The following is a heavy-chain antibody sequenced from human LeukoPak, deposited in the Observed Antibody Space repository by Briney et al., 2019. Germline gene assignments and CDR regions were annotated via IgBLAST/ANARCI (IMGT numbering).Heavy chain of an antibody. V-gene: IGHV4-34*01. Sequence: PSETLSLTCGVYGGSFSGYYWSWIRQPPGKGLEWIGEINHSGSTNYNPSLKSRVTISVDTSKNHFSLKLSSVTAADTAVCYCARGLAAGVVGFDYWGQGTLVTVSS. CDR3: ARGLAAGVVGFDY. CDR2: INHSGST. D-gene: IGHD3-10*01. J-gene: IGHJ4*02. CDR1: GGSFSGYY.